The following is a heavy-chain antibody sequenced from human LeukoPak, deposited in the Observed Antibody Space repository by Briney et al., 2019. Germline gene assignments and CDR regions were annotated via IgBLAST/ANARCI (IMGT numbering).Heavy chain of an antibody. CDR2: ISAYNGNT. Sequence: ASVKVSCKASGGTFSNYAISWVRQAPGQGLEWMGWISAYNGNTNYVQKLQGRVTMTTDTSTSTAYMELRSLRSDDTAVYYCARAVDSSGNLDYWGQGTLVTVSS. CDR3: ARAVDSSGNLDY. J-gene: IGHJ4*02. D-gene: IGHD3-22*01. V-gene: IGHV1-18*01. CDR1: GGTFSNYA.